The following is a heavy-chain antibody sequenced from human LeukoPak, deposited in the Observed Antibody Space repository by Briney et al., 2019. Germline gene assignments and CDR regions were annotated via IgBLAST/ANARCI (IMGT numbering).Heavy chain of an antibody. CDR1: GYTFLDYW. D-gene: IGHD3-10*01. CDR3: ARRRGVSASSFDI. J-gene: IGHJ3*02. CDR2: IYPGDSDS. V-gene: IGHV5-51*01. Sequence: GESLKISCKGSGYTFLDYWIGWVRHMPGKGLEYMGIIYPGDSDSRYSPSFQGHVTLSVDTSISTVFLQWSSLKASDTAIFYCARRRGVSASSFDIWGQRTMVTVSS.